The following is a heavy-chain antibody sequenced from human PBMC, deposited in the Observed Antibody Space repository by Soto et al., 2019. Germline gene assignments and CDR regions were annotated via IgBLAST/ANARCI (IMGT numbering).Heavy chain of an antibody. CDR1: GFPFSAYG. CDR2: IYYDGNNK. CDR3: ARVGGTVTSDY. Sequence: QVHLVESGGDVVQPGRSLRLSCAASGFPFSAYGMHWVRQAPGKGLEWLAMIYYDGNNKYYAPSVEGRFTISRDNSKNTLYLQMNSLRVEDTAVYYCARVGGTVTSDYWGQGTLVIVSS. J-gene: IGHJ4*02. D-gene: IGHD4-17*01. V-gene: IGHV3-33*01.